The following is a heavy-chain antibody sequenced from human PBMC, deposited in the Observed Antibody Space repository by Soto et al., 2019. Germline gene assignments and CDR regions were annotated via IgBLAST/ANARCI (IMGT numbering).Heavy chain of an antibody. D-gene: IGHD1-26*01. CDR3: AREKVGGATSYFDY. Sequence: GASVKVSCKASGGTFSSYAISWVRQAPGQGLEWMGGIIPIFGTANYAQKFQGRVTITADESTSTAYMELSSLRSEDTAVYYCAREKVGGATSYFDYWGQGTLVTVSS. CDR2: IIPIFGTA. CDR1: GGTFSSYA. J-gene: IGHJ4*02. V-gene: IGHV1-69*13.